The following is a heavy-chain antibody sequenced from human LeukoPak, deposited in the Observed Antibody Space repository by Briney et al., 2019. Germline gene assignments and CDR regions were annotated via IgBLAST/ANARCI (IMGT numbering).Heavy chain of an antibody. CDR3: ARGTGVSSDY. D-gene: IGHD3-10*01. V-gene: IGHV4-59*01. CDR1: GGSISSYY. J-gene: IGHJ4*02. Sequence: SETLSLTCTVSGGSISSYYWSWIRQPPGKGLEWIGYIYYSGSTNYNPSLKSRVTISVDTSKNQFSLKLSSVTAADTAVYYCARGTGVSSDYWGQGTLVTVSS. CDR2: IYYSGST.